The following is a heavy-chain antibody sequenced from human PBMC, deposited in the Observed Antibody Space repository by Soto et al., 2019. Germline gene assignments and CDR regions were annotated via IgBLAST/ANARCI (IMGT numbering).Heavy chain of an antibody. CDR2: RYDDGST. CDR1: GDSIRNRNYY. V-gene: IGHV4-39*01. J-gene: IGHJ4*02. Sequence: QLQLQESGPGLVKPSETLSLSCSVSGDSIRNRNYYWAWIRQPPGKGLEWIVSRYDDGSTFYNPSLNRRVTISIDTFKKETSQKVTSVTAADTTVYYCATGSYLGPSGYYLDFWGQGTLVTVSS. D-gene: IGHD3-22*01. CDR3: ATGSYLGPSGYYLDF.